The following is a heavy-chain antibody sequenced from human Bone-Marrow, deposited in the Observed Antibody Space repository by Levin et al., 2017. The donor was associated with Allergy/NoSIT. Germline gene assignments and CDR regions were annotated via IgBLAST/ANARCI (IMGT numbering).Heavy chain of an antibody. D-gene: IGHD3-16*02. CDR2: INHSGST. CDR1: GGSFSGYY. Sequence: SETLSLTCAVYGGSFSGYYWSWIRQPPGKGLEWIGEINHSGSTNYNPSLKSRVTISVDTSKNQFSLKLSSVTAADTAVYYCARDGAYVWGSYRYRGWFDPWGQGTLVTVSS. J-gene: IGHJ5*02. CDR3: ARDGAYVWGSYRYRGWFDP. V-gene: IGHV4-34*01.